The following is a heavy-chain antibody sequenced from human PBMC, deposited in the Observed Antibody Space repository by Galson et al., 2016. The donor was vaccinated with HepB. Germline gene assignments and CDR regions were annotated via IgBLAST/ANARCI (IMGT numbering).Heavy chain of an antibody. D-gene: IGHD6-13*01. Sequence: SVKVSCKASGYTFTSYGISWVRQAPGQRLEWMGWISPYNGNTNYAQKLQGRVTMTTDTSTSTAYMELRSLRSDDTAVYYCARDLSWLQLVPSPSGFWGQGTLVTVSS. CDR3: ARDLSWLQLVPSPSGF. CDR2: ISPYNGNT. J-gene: IGHJ4*02. V-gene: IGHV1-18*01. CDR1: GYTFTSYG.